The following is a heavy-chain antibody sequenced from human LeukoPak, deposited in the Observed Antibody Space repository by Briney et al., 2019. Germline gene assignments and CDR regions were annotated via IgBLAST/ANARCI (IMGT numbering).Heavy chain of an antibody. Sequence: SETLSLTCTVSGGSISSSSYYWGWIRQPPGKGLEWIGYIYHSGSTYYNPSLKSRVTISVDRSKNQFSLKLSSATAADTAVYYCAGVVPGGHWFDPWGQGTLVTVSS. V-gene: IGHV4-39*07. CDR3: AGVVPGGHWFDP. CDR1: GGSISSSSYY. CDR2: IYHSGST. J-gene: IGHJ5*02. D-gene: IGHD2-2*01.